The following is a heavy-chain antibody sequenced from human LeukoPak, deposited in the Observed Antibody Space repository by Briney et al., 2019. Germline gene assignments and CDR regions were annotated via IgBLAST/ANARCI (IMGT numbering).Heavy chain of an antibody. Sequence: GASLKVSCKASGGAFSGYAINWVRQAPGQGLEWMGGIIPIFGTANYAQKFQGRVTITADESTSTAYMELSILRSEDTAMYYCARDHRLQLENWFDPWGQGTLVTVSS. CDR3: ARDHRLQLENWFDP. CDR1: GGAFSGYA. J-gene: IGHJ5*02. CDR2: IIPIFGTA. D-gene: IGHD6-13*01. V-gene: IGHV1-69*13.